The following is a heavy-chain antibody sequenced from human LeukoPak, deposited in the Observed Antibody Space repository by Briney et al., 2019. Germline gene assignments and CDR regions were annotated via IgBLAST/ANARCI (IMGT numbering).Heavy chain of an antibody. J-gene: IGHJ3*02. CDR3: ARQHSSSWHVPAVAFDI. V-gene: IGHV5-51*01. CDR1: GYTFNDYW. D-gene: IGHD6-13*01. CDR2: VFPGDYDT. Sequence: GESLKISCQASGYTFNDYWIAWVRQMPGKGLEWMGFVFPGDYDTRYSPSFQGQVTISADKSINTAYLEWRTLEASDTAIYYCARQHSSSWHVPAVAFDIWGQGTMVIVSS.